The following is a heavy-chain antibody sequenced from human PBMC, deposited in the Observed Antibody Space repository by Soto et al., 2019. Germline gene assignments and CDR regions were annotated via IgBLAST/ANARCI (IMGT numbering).Heavy chain of an antibody. D-gene: IGHD1-1*01. J-gene: IGHJ4*02. V-gene: IGHV3-73*01. CDR1: GFTFSGSA. CDR2: IRNKANDYAT. Sequence: EVQLVESGGGLVQPGGSLKLSCADSGFTFSGSAIHWVRQAPGKGLEWIGRIRNKANDYATAYPVSVRGRFTISRDDSKSTAYLEMNSLKTEDTAMYYCARPGPFDSWGQGTLINVSS. CDR3: ARPGPFDS.